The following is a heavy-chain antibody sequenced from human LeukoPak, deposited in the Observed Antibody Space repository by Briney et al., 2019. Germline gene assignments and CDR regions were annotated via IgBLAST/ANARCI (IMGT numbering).Heavy chain of an antibody. CDR2: IYYSGST. CDR1: GGSISNYY. CDR3: ARDSTAGVTTYEYYYYGMDV. V-gene: IGHV4-59*01. J-gene: IGHJ6*02. D-gene: IGHD2-21*02. Sequence: SETLSLTCTVSGGSISNYYWSWIRQPPGKGLEWIGYIYYSGSTNYNPSFKSRVTISVDTSKNQFSLKLSSVTAADTAVYYCARDSTAGVTTYEYYYYGMDVWGLGTTVTVSS.